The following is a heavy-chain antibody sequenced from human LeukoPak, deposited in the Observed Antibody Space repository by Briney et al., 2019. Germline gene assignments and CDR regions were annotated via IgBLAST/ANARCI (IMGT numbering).Heavy chain of an antibody. V-gene: IGHV3-48*03. D-gene: IGHD5-24*01. CDR1: GFTLSSYE. J-gene: IGHJ4*02. CDR2: ISSSSSTI. Sequence: GGSLRLSCAASGFTLSSYEMNWVRQAPGKGLEWVSYISSSSSTIYYADSVKGRFTISRDNAKNSLYLQMNSLRAEDTAVYYCAKDDRWLQFCCWGQGTLVTVSA. CDR3: AKDDRWLQFCC.